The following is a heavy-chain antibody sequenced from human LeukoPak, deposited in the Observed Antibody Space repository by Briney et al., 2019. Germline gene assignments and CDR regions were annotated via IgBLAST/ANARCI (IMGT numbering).Heavy chain of an antibody. Sequence: PGGSLRLPCAASGFTFDDYAMHWVRQAPGKGLEWVSGISWNSGSIGYADSVKGRFTISRDNAKNSLYLQMNSLRAEDTALYYCAKAGGGYSYSTTAAFDIWGQGTMVTVSS. D-gene: IGHD5-18*01. V-gene: IGHV3-9*01. CDR1: GFTFDDYA. J-gene: IGHJ3*02. CDR2: ISWNSGSI. CDR3: AKAGGGYSYSTTAAFDI.